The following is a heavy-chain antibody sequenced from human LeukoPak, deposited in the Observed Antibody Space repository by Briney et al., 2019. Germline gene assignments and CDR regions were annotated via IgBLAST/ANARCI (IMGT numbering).Heavy chain of an antibody. CDR3: ARARDTNPFDY. CDR1: GGSISSGDYY. CDR2: IYYSGST. D-gene: IGHD5-24*01. J-gene: IGHJ4*02. Sequence: TLSLTCTVSGGSISSGDYYWSWIRQPPGKGLEWIGYIYYSGSTYYNPSLKSRVTLSVDTSNNQFSLRLSSVTAADTAVYYCARARDTNPFDYWGQGTLVTVSS. V-gene: IGHV4-30-4*08.